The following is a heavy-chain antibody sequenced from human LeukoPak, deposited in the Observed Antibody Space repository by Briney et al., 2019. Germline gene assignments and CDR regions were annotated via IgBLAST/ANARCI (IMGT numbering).Heavy chain of an antibody. CDR3: ARDISMRDCSGGSCYHNWFDP. J-gene: IGHJ5*02. D-gene: IGHD2-15*01. CDR1: GGSISSYY. CDR2: IYYSGST. V-gene: IGHV4-59*12. Sequence: TSETLSLTCTVSGGSISSYYWSWIRQPPGKGLEWIGYIYYSGSTNYNPSLKSRVTISADTSKNQFSLKLSSVTAADTAVYYCARDISMRDCSGGSCYHNWFDPWGQGTLVTVSS.